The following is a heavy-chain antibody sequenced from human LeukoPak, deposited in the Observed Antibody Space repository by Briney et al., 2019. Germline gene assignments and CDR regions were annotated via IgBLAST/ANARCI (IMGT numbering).Heavy chain of an antibody. J-gene: IGHJ4*02. D-gene: IGHD3-3*01. CDR2: IKQDGSEK. V-gene: IGHV3-7*01. Sequence: GGSLRLSCAASGFTFSSYWMSWVRQAPGKGLEWVANIKQDGSEKYYVDSVKGRFTISRDDAKNSLYLQMNSLRAEDTAVYYCARDPITIFGVGPSFDYWGQGTLVTVSS. CDR3: ARDPITIFGVGPSFDY. CDR1: GFTFSSYW.